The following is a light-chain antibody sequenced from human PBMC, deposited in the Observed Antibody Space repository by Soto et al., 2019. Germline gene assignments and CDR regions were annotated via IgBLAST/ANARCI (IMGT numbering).Light chain of an antibody. V-gene: IGKV3-15*01. CDR2: GAS. CDR3: QQYNKWPRT. CDR1: QSVGSN. J-gene: IGKJ1*01. Sequence: EIVMTQSPATLSVSPGERATLSCRASQSVGSNLAWYQQRAGQAPRLLIGGASTRATGIPARFSGSGSGTEFTLTISSLQSEDSAVYFCQQYNKWPRTFGQGTNVEIK.